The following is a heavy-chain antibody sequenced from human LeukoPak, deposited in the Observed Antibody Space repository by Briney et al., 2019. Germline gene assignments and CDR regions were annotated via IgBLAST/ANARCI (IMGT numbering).Heavy chain of an antibody. J-gene: IGHJ4*02. CDR1: GGSISSADYY. CDR3: AREPHGDYDDY. CDR2: IYYSGST. D-gene: IGHD4-17*01. Sequence: SQTLSLTCTVSGGSISSADYYWSWIRQPPGKGPEWIGYIYYSGSTYYNPFLKSRVTISVDTSKNQFSLKVTSVTAADTAVYFCAREPHGDYDDYWGQGTLVTVSS. V-gene: IGHV4-30-4*01.